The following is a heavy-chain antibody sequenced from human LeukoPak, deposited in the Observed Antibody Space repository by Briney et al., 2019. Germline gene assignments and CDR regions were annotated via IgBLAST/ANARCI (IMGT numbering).Heavy chain of an antibody. Sequence: PSETLSLTCTVSGGTISSYYWSWVRQPPGKGLEWIGYIYYSGSTNYNPSLKSRVTISVDTSKNQFSLKLSSVTAADTAVYYCARLGGPQPGDWFDPWGQGTLVTVSS. J-gene: IGHJ5*02. D-gene: IGHD1-14*01. CDR1: GGTISSYY. V-gene: IGHV4-59*01. CDR3: ARLGGPQPGDWFDP. CDR2: IYYSGST.